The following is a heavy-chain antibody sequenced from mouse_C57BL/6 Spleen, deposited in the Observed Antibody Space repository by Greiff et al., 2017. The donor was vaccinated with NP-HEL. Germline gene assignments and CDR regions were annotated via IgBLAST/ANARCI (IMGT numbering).Heavy chain of an antibody. CDR3: LIYYYGRSYFDY. CDR2: IDPSDSYT. J-gene: IGHJ2*01. V-gene: IGHV1-69*01. CDR1: GYTFTSYW. Sequence: QVQLQQPGAELVMPGASVKLSCKASGYTFTSYWMHWVKQRPGQGLEWIGEIDPSDSYTNYNQKLKGKSTLTVDKSSSTAYMQLSSLTSEDAAVYYCLIYYYGRSYFDYWGQGTTLTVSS. D-gene: IGHD1-1*01.